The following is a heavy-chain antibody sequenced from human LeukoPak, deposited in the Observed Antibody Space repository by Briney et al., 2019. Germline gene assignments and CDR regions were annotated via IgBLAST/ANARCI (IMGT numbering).Heavy chain of an antibody. V-gene: IGHV3-66*01. CDR1: GFIVSSND. J-gene: IGHJ3*02. Sequence: GGSLRLSCAASGFIVSSNDMSWLRQAPGKGLEWVSVIYSGGSTYYADSVKGRFTISRDNSKNTLYLQMNSLRAEDTAVYYCAKERDAFDIWGQGTMVTVSS. CDR3: AKERDAFDI. CDR2: IYSGGST.